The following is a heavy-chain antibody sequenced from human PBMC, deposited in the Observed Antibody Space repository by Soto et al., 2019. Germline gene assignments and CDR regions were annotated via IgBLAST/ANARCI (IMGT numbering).Heavy chain of an antibody. D-gene: IGHD3-3*01. CDR2: IYYSGST. CDR1: GGSISSSSYY. CDR3: ARHLYAYYDFWSGYHRPYYFDY. Sequence: PSETLSLTCTVSGGSISSSSYYWGWIRQPPGKGLEWIGSIYYSGSTYYNPSLKSRVTISVDTSKNQFSLKLSSVTAADTAVYYCARHLYAYYDFWSGYHRPYYFDYWGQGTLVTVSS. J-gene: IGHJ4*02. V-gene: IGHV4-39*01.